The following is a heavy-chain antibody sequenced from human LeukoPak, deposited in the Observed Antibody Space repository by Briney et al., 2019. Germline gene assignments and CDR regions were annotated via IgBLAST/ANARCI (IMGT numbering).Heavy chain of an antibody. Sequence: PGGSLRLSCAASGFTFSSYWMSWVRQAPGKGLEWVANIKQDGSEKYYVDSVKGRFTISRDNAKNSLYLQMNSLRAEDTALYYCAKVHSSGWMYYFDYWGQGTLVTVSS. CDR1: GFTFSSYW. D-gene: IGHD6-19*01. J-gene: IGHJ4*02. V-gene: IGHV3-7*03. CDR2: IKQDGSEK. CDR3: AKVHSSGWMYYFDY.